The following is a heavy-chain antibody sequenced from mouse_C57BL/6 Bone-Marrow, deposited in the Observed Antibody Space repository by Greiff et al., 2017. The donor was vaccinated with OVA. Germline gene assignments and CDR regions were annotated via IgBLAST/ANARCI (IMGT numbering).Heavy chain of an antibody. J-gene: IGHJ1*03. CDR2: IWRGGST. Sequence: QVQLKESGPGLVQPSQSLSITCTVSGFSLTSYGVHWVRQSPGKGLEWLGVIWRGGSTDYNAAFMSRLSITKDNSKSQVFFKMNSLQADDTAIYYCAKNGDGYRYWYFDVWGTGTTVTVSS. V-gene: IGHV2-5*01. CDR1: GFSLTSYG. CDR3: AKNGDGYRYWYFDV. D-gene: IGHD2-3*01.